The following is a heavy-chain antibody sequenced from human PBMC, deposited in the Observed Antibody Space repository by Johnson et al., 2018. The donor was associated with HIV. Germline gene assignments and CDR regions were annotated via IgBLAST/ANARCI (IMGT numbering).Heavy chain of an antibody. D-gene: IGHD2-2*01. V-gene: IGHV3-30*03. CDR2: ISYDGSNK. J-gene: IGHJ3*02. CDR1: GFTFSSYG. CDR3: ATCRVPAAMFDALDI. Sequence: QVQLVESGGGVVQPGRSLRLSCAASGFTFSSYGMHWVRQAPGKGLEWVAVISYDGSNKYYADYVKGRFTISRDNSKNTLYLQMNSLRAEDTAVYYCATCRVPAAMFDALDIWGQGTMVTVSS.